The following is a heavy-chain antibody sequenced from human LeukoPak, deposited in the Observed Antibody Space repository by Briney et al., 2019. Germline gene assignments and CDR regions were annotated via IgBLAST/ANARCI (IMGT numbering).Heavy chain of an antibody. CDR1: GGSISSRRYY. Sequence: SETLSLTCTVSGGSISSRRYYWGWIRQPPGKGLEWIGSIFYSGTTYYNPSLKSRVTISVDTSKNQFSLRLSSVTAADTAVYYCASGNCSGTSCSSFDYWGQGTLVTVSS. CDR3: ASGNCSGTSCSSFDY. V-gene: IGHV4-39*01. D-gene: IGHD2-2*01. CDR2: IFYSGTT. J-gene: IGHJ4*02.